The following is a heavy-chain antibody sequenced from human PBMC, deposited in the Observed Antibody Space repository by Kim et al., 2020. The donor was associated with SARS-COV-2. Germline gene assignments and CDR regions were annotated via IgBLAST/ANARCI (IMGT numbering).Heavy chain of an antibody. CDR3: ARRDSSTYYYYGMDV. V-gene: IGHV5-10-1*01. Sequence: PSFQGHVTISADKSISTAYLQWSSLKASDTAMYYCARRDSSTYYYYGMDVWGQGTTVTVSS. J-gene: IGHJ6*02. D-gene: IGHD6-13*01.